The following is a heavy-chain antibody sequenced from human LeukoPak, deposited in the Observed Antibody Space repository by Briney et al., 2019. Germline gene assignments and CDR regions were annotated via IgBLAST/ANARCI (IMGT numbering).Heavy chain of an antibody. V-gene: IGHV4-34*01. CDR1: GGSFSDYY. CDR3: ARDQGDSGTYYNSGAFDI. D-gene: IGHD3-10*01. CDR2: IYYPGST. Sequence: SETLSLTCAVYGGSFSDYYWNWIRQPPGKGLEWIGTIYYPGSTYYNPSLKSRVTISVDTSKNQFSLNLSSVAAADTAVYYCARDQGDSGTYYNSGAFDIWGQGTVVTVSS. J-gene: IGHJ3*02.